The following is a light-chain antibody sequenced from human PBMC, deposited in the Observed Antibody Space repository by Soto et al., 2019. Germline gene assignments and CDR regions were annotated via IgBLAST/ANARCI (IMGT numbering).Light chain of an antibody. Sequence: DIVMTQSPDSLAVSLGERATINCKSSQSVLYSSNNKNYLAWYQQKPGQPPKLLIYWASTRESGVPERFSGSGSVTDFTLTISSLQAEDLAVYYCQQYYSTPYTFGQGTKLEIK. V-gene: IGKV4-1*01. CDR3: QQYYSTPYT. J-gene: IGKJ2*01. CDR2: WAS. CDR1: QSVLYSSNNKNY.